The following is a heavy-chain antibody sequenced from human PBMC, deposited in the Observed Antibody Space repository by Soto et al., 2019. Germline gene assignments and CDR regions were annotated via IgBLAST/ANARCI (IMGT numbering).Heavy chain of an antibody. D-gene: IGHD2-8*02. CDR2: IYFSGFT. J-gene: IGHJ4*02. Sequence: QVQLQESGPGLVKPSETLSLTCTVSGGSISNYYWNWFRQPPGEGLEWIGYIYFSGFTNYNPSLKIPVPISLNFPSFHFPLNLASVTAADRAVYSVATAPTGLYWGFFASWGRGTLVTVSS. V-gene: IGHV4-59*01. CDR1: GGSISNYY. CDR3: ATAPTGLYWGFFAS.